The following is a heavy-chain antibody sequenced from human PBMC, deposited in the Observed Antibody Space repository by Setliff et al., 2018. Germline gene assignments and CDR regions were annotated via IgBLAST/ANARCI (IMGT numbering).Heavy chain of an antibody. Sequence: PSETLSLTCTVSGGSISNSTFYWGWIRQPPGKGLEWIGSINYYGSIFDDGTTYSTYYNPSLKCRATISIDTSKSQFSLKLSSMTAADTALYYCARNPDFLQYSFDLWGRGTLVTVSS. CDR2: INYYGSIFDDGTTYST. V-gene: IGHV4-39*07. CDR3: ARNPDFLQYSFDL. D-gene: IGHD5-12*01. CDR1: GGSISNSTFY. J-gene: IGHJ2*01.